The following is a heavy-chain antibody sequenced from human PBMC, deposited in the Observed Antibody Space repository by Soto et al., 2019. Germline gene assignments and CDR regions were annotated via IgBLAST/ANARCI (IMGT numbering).Heavy chain of an antibody. V-gene: IGHV3-23*01. J-gene: IGHJ4*02. CDR1: GFTFSSYA. Sequence: EVQLWESGGGLVQPGGSLRLSCAASGFTFSSYAMRWVRQAPVKGLEWVSAISGSGDSTYYADSVKGRFTISRDNSKNTLYLQMNSLRAEDTAVYHCARRGSGSYYDYWGQGTLVTVSS. D-gene: IGHD1-26*01. CDR2: ISGSGDST. CDR3: ARRGSGSYYDY.